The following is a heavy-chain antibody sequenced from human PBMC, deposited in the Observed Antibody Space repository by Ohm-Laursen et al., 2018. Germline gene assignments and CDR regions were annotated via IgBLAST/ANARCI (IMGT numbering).Heavy chain of an antibody. J-gene: IGHJ3*02. Sequence: SLRLSCAASGFTVSSNYMNWVRQAPGKGLEWVSSISSSSSYIYYADSVKGRFTISRDNAKNSLYLQMNSLRAEDTAVYYCARGYSMWLLLRRRSSHAFDIWGQGTMVTVSS. V-gene: IGHV3-21*01. CDR2: ISSSSSYI. D-gene: IGHD3-22*01. CDR3: ARGYSMWLLLRRRSSHAFDI. CDR1: GFTVSSNY.